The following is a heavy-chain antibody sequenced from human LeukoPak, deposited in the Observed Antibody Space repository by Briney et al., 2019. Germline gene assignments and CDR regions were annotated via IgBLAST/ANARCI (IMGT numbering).Heavy chain of an antibody. CDR1: GGSISSYY. D-gene: IGHD6-13*01. V-gene: IGHV4-59*12. Sequence: SETLSLTCTVSGGSISSYYWSWIRQPPGKGLEWIGYIYYSGSTNYNPSPKSRVTMSVDTSKNQFSLKLSSVTAADTAVYYCARDRAAAGGLSWGQGTLVTVSS. CDR3: ARDRAAAGGLS. CDR2: IYYSGST. J-gene: IGHJ4*02.